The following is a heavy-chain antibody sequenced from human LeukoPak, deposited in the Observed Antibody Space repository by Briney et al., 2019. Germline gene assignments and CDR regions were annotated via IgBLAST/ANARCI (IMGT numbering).Heavy chain of an antibody. CDR2: IGTAGDT. Sequence: GGSLRLSCAASGFTFSSCDMHWVRQATGKGLEWVSAIGTAGDTYYPGSVKGRFTISRENAKNSLYLQMNSLRAGDTAVYYCARGGHDGSGYYPDYWGQGTLVTVSS. J-gene: IGHJ4*02. CDR3: ARGGHDGSGYYPDY. D-gene: IGHD3-22*01. CDR1: GFTFSSCD. V-gene: IGHV3-13*01.